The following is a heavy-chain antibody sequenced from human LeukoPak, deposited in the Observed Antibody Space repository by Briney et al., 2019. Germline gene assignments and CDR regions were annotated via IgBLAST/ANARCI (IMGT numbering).Heavy chain of an antibody. D-gene: IGHD6-6*01. CDR2: IYYSGTT. J-gene: IGHJ6*03. CDR3: ARDFSSSSTVYYYYHMDV. Sequence: PSETLSLTCTVSGGSISSGTYYWGWVRQPPGKGLEWIGTIYYSGTTYYNPSLKSRVTISIDTSKNHFSLKLSSVTAADTAIYYCARDFSSSSTVYYYYHMDVWGKGTTVTVSS. CDR1: GGSISSGTYY. V-gene: IGHV4-39*07.